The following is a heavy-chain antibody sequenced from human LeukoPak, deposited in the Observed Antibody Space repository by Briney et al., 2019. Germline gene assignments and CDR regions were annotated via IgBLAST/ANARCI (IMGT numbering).Heavy chain of an antibody. CDR3: ARYNWNDPDY. V-gene: IGHV4-61*01. J-gene: IGHJ4*02. Sequence: SETLSLTCTVSGGSVSSGSYYWSWIRQPPGKGLEWIGYIYYSGSTNYNPSLKSRVTISVDTSKNQFSLKLSSVIAADTAVYYCARYNWNDPDYWGQGTLVTVSS. CDR2: IYYSGST. D-gene: IGHD1-20*01. CDR1: GGSVSSGSYY.